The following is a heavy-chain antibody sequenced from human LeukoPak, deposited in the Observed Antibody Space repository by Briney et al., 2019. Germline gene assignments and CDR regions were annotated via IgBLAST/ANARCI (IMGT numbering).Heavy chain of an antibody. V-gene: IGHV1-8*03. D-gene: IGHD4-23*01. Sequence: ASVKVSCKASGYTFTSYYIHWVRQATGQGLEWMGWMNPNSGNTGYAQKFQGRVTITRNTSISTAYMELSSLRSEDTAVYYGTRGHHGGFNEGGQGTLVAVSS. CDR2: MNPNSGNT. CDR3: TRGHHGGFNE. J-gene: IGHJ4*02. CDR1: GYTFTSYY.